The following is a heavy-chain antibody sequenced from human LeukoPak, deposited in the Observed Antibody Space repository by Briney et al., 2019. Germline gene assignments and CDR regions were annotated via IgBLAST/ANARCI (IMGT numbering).Heavy chain of an antibody. CDR3: ARHGSPVVWSAYYY. V-gene: IGHV1-18*01. CDR1: GYTFTSYG. Sequence: ASVKVSCKASGYTFTSYGINWVRQAPGQGLEWMGWISAYDGNTNYAQKLQGRVTMTTDTSTTTAYMELRSLRSDDTAVYYCARHGSPVVWSAYYYWGQGTLVTVSS. J-gene: IGHJ4*02. D-gene: IGHD3-3*01. CDR2: ISAYDGNT.